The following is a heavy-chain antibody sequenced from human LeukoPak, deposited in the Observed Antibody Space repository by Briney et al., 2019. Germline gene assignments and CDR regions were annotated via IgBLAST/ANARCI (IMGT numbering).Heavy chain of an antibody. CDR1: GGSISSGDYY. CDR2: ICYSGST. CDR3: AVGAFAGVFDY. Sequence: PSETLSLTCTVSGGSISSGDYYWSWIRQPPGKGLEWIGYICYSGSTYYNPSLKSRVTISVDTSKNQFSLKLSSVTAADTAVYYCAVGAFAGVFDYWGQGTLVTVSS. D-gene: IGHD3-10*01. V-gene: IGHV4-30-4*01. J-gene: IGHJ4*02.